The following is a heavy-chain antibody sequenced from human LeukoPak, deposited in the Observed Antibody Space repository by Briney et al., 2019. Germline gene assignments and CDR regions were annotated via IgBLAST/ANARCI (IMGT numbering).Heavy chain of an antibody. Sequence: PSQTLSLTCAVSGGSISSGGYSWSWLRQPPGKGLEWIGYIYHSGSTYYNPSLKSRVTISVARSKNQFSLKLSSVTAADTAVYYCARGRGSGSYYNGPRYDYWGQGTLVTVSS. J-gene: IGHJ4*02. V-gene: IGHV4-30-2*01. CDR1: GGSISSGGYS. CDR3: ARGRGSGSYYNGPRYDY. D-gene: IGHD3-10*01. CDR2: IYHSGST.